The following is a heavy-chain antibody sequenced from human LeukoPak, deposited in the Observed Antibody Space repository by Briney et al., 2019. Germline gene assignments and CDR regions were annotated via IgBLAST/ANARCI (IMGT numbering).Heavy chain of an antibody. D-gene: IGHD3-22*01. CDR3: ARERGRIVVVIDH. CDR1: GGSISSGSYY. V-gene: IGHV4-61*02. J-gene: IGHJ4*02. Sequence: PSQTLSLTCTVSGGSISSGSYYWSWIRQPAGKGLEWIGRIYTSGSTNYNPSLKSRVTISVDTSKNQFSLKLSSVTAADTAVYYCARERGRIVVVIDHWGQGTLVTVSS. CDR2: IYTSGST.